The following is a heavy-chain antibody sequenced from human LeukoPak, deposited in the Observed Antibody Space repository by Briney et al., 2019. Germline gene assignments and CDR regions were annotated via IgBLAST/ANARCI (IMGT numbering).Heavy chain of an antibody. D-gene: IGHD6-19*01. CDR3: ARESESSGWYDY. Sequence: GGSLRLSCAASGFTFHNYAIHWVRQAPGKGLEWVSLTSGDGGSTFYADSVKGRFTISRDNSKNSLYLQMNSLRSDDTALYYCARESESSGWYDYWGQGTLVTVSS. J-gene: IGHJ4*02. V-gene: IGHV3-43*02. CDR2: TSGDGGST. CDR1: GFTFHNYA.